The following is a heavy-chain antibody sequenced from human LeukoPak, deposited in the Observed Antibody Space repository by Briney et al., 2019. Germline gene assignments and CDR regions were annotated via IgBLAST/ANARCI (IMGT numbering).Heavy chain of an antibody. J-gene: IGHJ4*02. CDR3: ARDYPSYGGNDLGY. CDR1: GFPFSSYG. D-gene: IGHD4-23*01. CDR2: IWYDGSNK. V-gene: IGHV3-33*08. Sequence: GGSLRLSCVASGFPFSSYGMHWVRQAPGKGLEWVAVIWYDGSNKYYADSVKGRFTISRDNSKNTLYLQMNSLRAEDTAVYYCARDYPSYGGNDLGYWGQGTLVTVSS.